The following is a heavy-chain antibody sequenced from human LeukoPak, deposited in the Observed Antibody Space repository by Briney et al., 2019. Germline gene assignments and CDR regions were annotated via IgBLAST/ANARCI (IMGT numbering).Heavy chain of an antibody. J-gene: IGHJ4*02. CDR2: ISSSSSTI. D-gene: IGHD4-17*01. CDR1: GFTFSSYT. CDR3: AGSRRSYGDYGWDYYFDY. V-gene: IGHV3-48*01. Sequence: PGGSLRLSCAASGFTFSSYTMNWVRQAPGKGLEWVSYISSSSSTIYYADSVKGRFTISRDNAKNSLYLQMNSLRAEDTAVYYCAGSRRSYGDYGWDYYFDYWGQGTLVTVSS.